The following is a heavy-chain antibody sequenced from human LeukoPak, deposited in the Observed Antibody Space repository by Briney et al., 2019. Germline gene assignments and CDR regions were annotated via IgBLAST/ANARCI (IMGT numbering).Heavy chain of an antibody. V-gene: IGHV3-53*01. CDR3: AKTTTGYDSTGYDY. J-gene: IGHJ4*02. CDR1: GFTVSSNY. Sequence: GGSLRLSCAASGFTVSSNYMSWVRQAPGKGLEWVSVIYSGGSTYYADSVKGRFTISRDNSKNTLYLQMNSLRAEDTAVYYCAKTTTGYDSTGYDYWGQGTLVTVSS. CDR2: IYSGGST. D-gene: IGHD3-22*01.